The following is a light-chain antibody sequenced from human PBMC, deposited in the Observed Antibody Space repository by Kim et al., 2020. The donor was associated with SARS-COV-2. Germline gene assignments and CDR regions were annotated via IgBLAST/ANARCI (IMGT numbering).Light chain of an antibody. CDR2: DDS. V-gene: IGLV3-21*04. J-gene: IGLJ2*01. CDR1: DIGIKV. Sequence: SYELTQPPSVSVAPGKTASITCGGSDIGIKVVHWYQHKPGQAPVVVINDDSDRPSGIPERFSGSNSGNTATLIISRVEAGDEADYYCQVYDSSSDHVEFGGGTQLTVL. CDR3: QVYDSSSDHVE.